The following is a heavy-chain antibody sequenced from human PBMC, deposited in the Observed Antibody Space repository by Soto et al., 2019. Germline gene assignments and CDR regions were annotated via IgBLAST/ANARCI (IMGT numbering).Heavy chain of an antibody. Sequence: EVQLLESGGGLVQPGGSLRLSCAASGFTFSSYAMSWVRQAPGKGLEWVSAISGSGGSTYYADSVMGRFTISRDNSKNTLYLQMNSLRAEDTAVYYCAKAPGGVRGGFDYWGQGTLVTVSS. D-gene: IGHD3-10*01. V-gene: IGHV3-23*01. CDR3: AKAPGGVRGGFDY. CDR1: GFTFSSYA. CDR2: ISGSGGST. J-gene: IGHJ4*02.